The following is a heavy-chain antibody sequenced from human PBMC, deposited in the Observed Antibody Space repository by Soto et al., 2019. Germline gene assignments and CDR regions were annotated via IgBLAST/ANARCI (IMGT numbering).Heavy chain of an antibody. V-gene: IGHV2-5*02. CDR2: IYWDDDK. CDR3: AHLTSWGEGAPFDI. D-gene: IGHD3-16*01. Sequence: QITLKESGPTLVKPTQTLTLTCIFSGFSLSTSGVGVGWIRQPPGKALEWLAVIYWDDDKRYSPSLKSRVTSTSDTSKNQVVFTMTNMAPEDTGTFYCAHLTSWGEGAPFDIWGQGTKVTVSS. J-gene: IGHJ3*02. CDR1: GFSLSTSGVG.